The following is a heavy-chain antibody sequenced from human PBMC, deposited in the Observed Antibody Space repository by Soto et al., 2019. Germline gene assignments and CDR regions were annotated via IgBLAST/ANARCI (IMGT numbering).Heavy chain of an antibody. CDR2: IWYDGSNK. J-gene: IGHJ4*02. CDR1: GFTFSSYG. V-gene: IGHV3-30*02. CDR3: AKDFQMGPAPHLVTFIDS. D-gene: IGHD3-9*01. Sequence: PGGSLRLSCAASGFTFSSYGMHWVRQAPGKGLEWVAVIWYDGSNKYYADSAKGRFTISRDNSKNTLFVQMNGLRPEDTAVFYCAKDFQMGPAPHLVTFIDSWGQGTLVTVSS.